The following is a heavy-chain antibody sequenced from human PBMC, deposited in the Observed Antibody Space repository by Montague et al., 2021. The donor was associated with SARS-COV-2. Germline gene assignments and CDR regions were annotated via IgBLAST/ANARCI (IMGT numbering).Heavy chain of an antibody. Sequence: SLRLSCAASGFTFSSYGMYWVRQAPGKGLEWVAVISYDGSNKYYXDSVKGRFTISRDNSKNTLYLQMNSLRAEDTAVYYCAKDFFTIFGVVIPHRYYYYGMDVWGQGTTVTVSS. D-gene: IGHD3-3*01. J-gene: IGHJ6*02. CDR2: ISYDGSNK. CDR1: GFTFSSYG. V-gene: IGHV3-30*18. CDR3: AKDFFTIFGVVIPHRYYYYGMDV.